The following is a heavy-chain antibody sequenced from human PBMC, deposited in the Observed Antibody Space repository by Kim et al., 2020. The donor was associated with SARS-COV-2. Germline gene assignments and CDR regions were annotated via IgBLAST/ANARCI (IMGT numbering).Heavy chain of an antibody. J-gene: IGHJ6*03. D-gene: IGHD5-18*01. CDR3: ARGRGTAKYYYMDV. V-gene: IGHV4-34*01. Sequence: NPSRKSRVTISVDTSKNQFALKLSSVTAADTAVYYCARGRGTAKYYYMDVWGKGTTVTVSS.